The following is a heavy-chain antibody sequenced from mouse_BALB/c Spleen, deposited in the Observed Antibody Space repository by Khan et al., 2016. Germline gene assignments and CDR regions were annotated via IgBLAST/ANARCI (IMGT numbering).Heavy chain of an antibody. D-gene: IGHD1-1*01. CDR1: GYTFTDYW. CDR3: ARGSYGSSSAWFAY. CDR2: IDTSDSYT. J-gene: IGHJ3*01. Sequence: QVQLQQPGAELVMPGASVKMSCKASGYTFTDYWMHWVKQRPGQGLEWIGAIDTSDSYTSYNQKFKGKATLTVDESSSTAYMQLSSLTSEDSAVYSCARGSYGSSSAWFAYWGQGTLVTVSA. V-gene: IGHV1-69*01.